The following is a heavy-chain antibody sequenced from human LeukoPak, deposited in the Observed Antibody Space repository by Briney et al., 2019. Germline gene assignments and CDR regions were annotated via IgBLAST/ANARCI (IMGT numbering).Heavy chain of an antibody. Sequence: PSETLSLTCSVSGGSISNYYWSWFRQPPGKGLEWIGYIHYSGSTNYNPSLRSRVTISVEKSKKQFSLRLTSVTAADTAVYYCARSIYAHSSGWYYFDYWGQGTLVTVSS. CDR3: ARSIYAHSSGWYYFDY. J-gene: IGHJ4*02. V-gene: IGHV4-59*08. D-gene: IGHD6-19*01. CDR2: IHYSGST. CDR1: GGSISNYY.